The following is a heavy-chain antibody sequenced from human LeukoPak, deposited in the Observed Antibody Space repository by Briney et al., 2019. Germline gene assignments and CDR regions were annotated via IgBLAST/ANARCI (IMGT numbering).Heavy chain of an antibody. CDR1: GFTFSGSA. J-gene: IGHJ6*03. CDR3: TRRKDTAMAGSYYYMDV. V-gene: IGHV3-73*01. CDR2: IRSKANSYAT. D-gene: IGHD5-18*01. Sequence: PGGSLRLSCAASGFTFSGSAMHWVRQASGKGLEWVGRIRSKANSYATAYAASVKGRFTISRDDSKNTAYLQMNSLKTEDTAVYYCTRRKDTAMAGSYYYMDVWGKGTTVTVSS.